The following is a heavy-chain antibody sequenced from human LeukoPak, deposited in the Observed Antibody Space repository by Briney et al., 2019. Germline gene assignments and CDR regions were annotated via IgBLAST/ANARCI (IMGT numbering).Heavy chain of an antibody. CDR3: AAHTGDALDI. Sequence: GASVKVSCKASGYTFTGQCMHWVRQAPGQGLEWMGWINPKWMGWINPNSGGTKYAQKFQGRVTMTRDTSITTAYMELTTRPCITEREGIAAAHTGDALDIWGQGTMVTVSS. V-gene: IGHV1-2*02. J-gene: IGHJ3*02. D-gene: IGHD6-13*01. CDR1: GYTFTGQC. CDR2: INPKWMGWINPNSGGT.